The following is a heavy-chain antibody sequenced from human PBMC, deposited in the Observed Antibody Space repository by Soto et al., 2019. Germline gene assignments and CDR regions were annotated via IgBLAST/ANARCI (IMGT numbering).Heavy chain of an antibody. D-gene: IGHD5-12*01. J-gene: IGHJ5*02. CDR3: ARPGTERGYSGYDYFS. Sequence: GASVKVSWKASGYTFTSYAMHWVRQAPGQRLEWMGWINAGNGNTKYSQKFQGRVTITRDTSASTAYMELSSLRSEDTAVYYCARPGTERGYSGYDYFSWGQGTLVTVSS. V-gene: IGHV1-3*01. CDR2: INAGNGNT. CDR1: GYTFTSYA.